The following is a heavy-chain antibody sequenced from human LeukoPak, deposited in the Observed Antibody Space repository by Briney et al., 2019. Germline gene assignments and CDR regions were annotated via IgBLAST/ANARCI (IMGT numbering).Heavy chain of an antibody. CDR3: ARTGLGLYSFDY. Sequence: SETLSLTCTVSGGSISSYYWSWIRQPPGKGLEWIGYIHYSGSTNYNPSLKSRVTISLDTSKNQFSLKLTSVTAADTAVYYCARTGLGLYSFDYWGQGTLVTVSS. J-gene: IGHJ4*02. V-gene: IGHV4-59*01. CDR1: GGSISSYY. CDR2: IHYSGST. D-gene: IGHD3/OR15-3a*01.